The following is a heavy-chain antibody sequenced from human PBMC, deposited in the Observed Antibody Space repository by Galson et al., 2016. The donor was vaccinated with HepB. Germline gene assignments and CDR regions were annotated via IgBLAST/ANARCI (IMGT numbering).Heavy chain of an antibody. Sequence: SVKVSCKASGYTFSRYGITWVRQAPGQGLEWMGWISPYNGNTNYAQKLQGSVTMTTDTSTSTAYMEVRSLRSDDTAVYYCARDYFGSGSHYTFDNWGQGTLVTVSS. J-gene: IGHJ4*02. CDR2: ISPYNGNT. CDR1: GYTFSRYG. CDR3: ARDYFGSGSHYTFDN. D-gene: IGHD3-10*01. V-gene: IGHV1-18*04.